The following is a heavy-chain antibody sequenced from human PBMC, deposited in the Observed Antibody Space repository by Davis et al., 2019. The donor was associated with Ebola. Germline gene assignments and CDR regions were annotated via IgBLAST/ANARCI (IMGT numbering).Heavy chain of an antibody. D-gene: IGHD6-6*01. Sequence: ASVKVSCKASGYTFTSYYMHWVRQAPGQGLEWMGIINPSGGSTSYAQKFQGRVTMTRDTSTSTAYMELSSLRSEDTAVYYCARDLSWYSSSHPNWFDPWGQGTLVTVSS. V-gene: IGHV1-46*01. CDR1: GYTFTSYY. J-gene: IGHJ5*02. CDR2: INPSGGST. CDR3: ARDLSWYSSSHPNWFDP.